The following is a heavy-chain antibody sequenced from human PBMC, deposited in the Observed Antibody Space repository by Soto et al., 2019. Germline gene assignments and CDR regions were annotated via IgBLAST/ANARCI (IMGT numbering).Heavy chain of an antibody. J-gene: IGHJ5*02. CDR3: ARQPTTGDTDLWFDP. CDR2: IFYSGST. V-gene: IGHV4-39*01. Sequence: SETLSLTCTVSGGSISSGGYYWSWIRQHPGKGLEWIGYIFYSGSTYYNPSLASRVTVSVDTSKNEFSLKLRSVTAADTAVYYCARQPTTGDTDLWFDPWGQGTLVTVSS. D-gene: IGHD2-21*01. CDR1: GGSISSGGYY.